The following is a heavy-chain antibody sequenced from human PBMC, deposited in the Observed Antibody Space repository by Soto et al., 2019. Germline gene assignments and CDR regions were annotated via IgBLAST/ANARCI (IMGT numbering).Heavy chain of an antibody. CDR2: IYYSGST. V-gene: IGHV4-59*01. CDR3: AGSLGYCSSTSCYPFDY. Sequence: SETLSLTCTVSGGSISSYYWSWIRQPPGKGLEWIGYIYYSGSTNYNPSLKSRVTISVDTSKNQFSLKLSSVTAADTAVYYCAGSLGYCSSTSCYPFDYWGQGTLVTVS. J-gene: IGHJ4*02. CDR1: GGSISSYY. D-gene: IGHD2-2*01.